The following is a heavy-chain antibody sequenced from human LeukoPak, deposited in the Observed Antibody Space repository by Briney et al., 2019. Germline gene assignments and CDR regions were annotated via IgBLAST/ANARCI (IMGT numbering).Heavy chain of an antibody. CDR3: TTELQGDYGDYTGYFEF. CDR1: GFTFSSYA. J-gene: IGHJ4*02. Sequence: PGGSLRLSCAASGFTFSSYAMSWVRQAPGKGLEWVGRVKSKTNGGTSDYAAPVRGRFTISRDDSENSLYLQMNSLEIEDTAVYYCTTELQGDYGDYTGYFEFWGQGILVTVSS. CDR2: VKSKTNGGTS. D-gene: IGHD4-17*01. V-gene: IGHV3-15*01.